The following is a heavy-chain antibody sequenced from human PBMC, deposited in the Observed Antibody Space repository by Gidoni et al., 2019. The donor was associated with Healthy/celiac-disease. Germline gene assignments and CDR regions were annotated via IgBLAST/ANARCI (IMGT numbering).Heavy chain of an antibody. CDR1: GDYA. CDR3: TRVGDIVGATHDAFDI. Sequence: GDYAMSWFRQAPGKGLEWVGFIRSKAYGGTTEYAASVKGRFTISRDDSKSIAYLQMNSLKTEDTAVYYCTRVGDIVGATHDAFDIWGQGTMVTVSS. V-gene: IGHV3-49*03. J-gene: IGHJ3*02. CDR2: IRSKAYGGTT. D-gene: IGHD1-26*01.